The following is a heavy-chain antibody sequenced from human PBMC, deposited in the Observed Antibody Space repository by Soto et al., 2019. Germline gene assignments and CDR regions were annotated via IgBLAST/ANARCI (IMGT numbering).Heavy chain of an antibody. V-gene: IGHV3-9*01. CDR1: DSTFDGYA. Sequence: GGSLSLSFAAFDSTFDGYAWHWVRKLQGKGWEWVSGISGNSGSMGYADSVKGRFTISRDNAKNSLYLQMNSLRAEETALYYCAKGTSRYSSSWYYFQHWGQGTLVTVSS. CDR3: AKGTSRYSSSWYYFQH. D-gene: IGHD6-13*01. CDR2: ISGNSGSM. J-gene: IGHJ1*01.